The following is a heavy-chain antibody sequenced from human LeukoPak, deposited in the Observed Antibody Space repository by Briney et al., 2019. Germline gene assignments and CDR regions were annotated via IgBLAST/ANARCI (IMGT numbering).Heavy chain of an antibody. J-gene: IGHJ4*02. CDR3: ARTLFVEDYDVDH. CDR1: GFTFSSYW. Sequence: GGSLRLSCAASGFTFSSYWMSWVRQGPGKGLEWVANIKEDGGGKYYVDSVKGRFTISRDNAKKSLYLRMNSLRAEDTAVYYCARTLFVEDYDVDHWGPGTLVTVSS. CDR2: IKEDGGGK. V-gene: IGHV3-7*02. D-gene: IGHD4-17*01.